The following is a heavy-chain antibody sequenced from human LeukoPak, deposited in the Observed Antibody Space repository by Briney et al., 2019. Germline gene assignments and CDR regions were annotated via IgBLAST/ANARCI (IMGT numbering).Heavy chain of an antibody. J-gene: IGHJ4*02. Sequence: GASVKVSCKASGGTFSSYAISRVRQAPGLGLEWMGGIIPIFGTANYAQKFQGRVTITADESTSTAYMELSSLRSEDTAVYYCAIDRDGLNTVAPHGGYWGQGTLVTVSS. V-gene: IGHV1-69*13. CDR3: AIDRDGLNTVAPHGGY. CDR2: IIPIFGTA. CDR1: GGTFSSYA. D-gene: IGHD5-24*01.